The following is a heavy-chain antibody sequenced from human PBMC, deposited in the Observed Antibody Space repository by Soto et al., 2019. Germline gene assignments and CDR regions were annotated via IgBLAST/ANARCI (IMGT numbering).Heavy chain of an antibody. V-gene: IGHV1-69*18. CDR2: IIPLFSTT. CDR1: GGTFSTYT. CDR3: ARRLDDRADEGFDV. D-gene: IGHD3-16*01. Sequence: QVHLVQSGAEVRKPGSSVKVSCKTSGGTFSTYTIYWVRQAPGQGLEWMGRIIPLFSTTRYAQNFQDRVTITAEESTSTTYMELSSLRAEDTALYYCARRLDDRADEGFDVWGEGTAVTVSA. J-gene: IGHJ3*01.